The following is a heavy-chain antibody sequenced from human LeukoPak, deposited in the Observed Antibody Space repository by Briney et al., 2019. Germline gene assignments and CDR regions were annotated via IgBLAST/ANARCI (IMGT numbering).Heavy chain of an antibody. CDR1: GDIVSSNSVT. D-gene: IGHD2-2*01. J-gene: IGHJ5*02. V-gene: IGHV6-1*01. CDR2: TYYRSTWYN. Sequence: SQTLSLTCALSGDIVSSNSVTWNLIRQSPSRGLEWLGRTYYRSTWYNDYAVSVRGRITVNPDTSKNQFSLHLNSVTPEDTAVYYCARRLTQYDCFDPWGQGILVTVSS. CDR3: ARRLTQYDCFDP.